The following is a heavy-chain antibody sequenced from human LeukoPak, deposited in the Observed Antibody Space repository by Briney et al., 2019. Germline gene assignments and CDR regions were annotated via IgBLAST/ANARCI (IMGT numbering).Heavy chain of an antibody. CDR3: ARGSSAPRWFPFDY. J-gene: IGHJ4*02. V-gene: IGHV4-59*01. Sequence: SETLSLTCTVSNGSIGFYFWSWIRQPPGKGLEWIGYIFYIGSTNYYPSLKSRGIISVDTSRNQFSLKLNSLTAADTAVYYCARGSSAPRWFPFDYWGQGTLVTVSS. CDR2: IFYIGST. D-gene: IGHD4-23*01. CDR1: NGSIGFYF.